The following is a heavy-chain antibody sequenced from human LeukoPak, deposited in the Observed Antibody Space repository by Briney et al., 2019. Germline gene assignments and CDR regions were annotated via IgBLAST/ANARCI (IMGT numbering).Heavy chain of an antibody. CDR2: IYSGGST. D-gene: IGHD6-13*01. Sequence: PGGSLRLSCAASGFTVSSNYMSWVRQAPGKGLEWVSVIYSGGSTYYADSVKGRFTISRDNSKNTLYLQMNSLRAEDTAVYYCAKNGSPWSSSWFTDAFDIWGQGTMVTVSS. CDR1: GFTVSSNY. V-gene: IGHV3-53*01. CDR3: AKNGSPWSSSWFTDAFDI. J-gene: IGHJ3*02.